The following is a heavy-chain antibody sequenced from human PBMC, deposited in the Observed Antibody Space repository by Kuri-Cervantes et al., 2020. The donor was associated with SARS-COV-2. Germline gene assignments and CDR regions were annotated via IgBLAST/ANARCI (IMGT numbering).Heavy chain of an antibody. J-gene: IGHJ4*02. CDR2: ISSNGGGT. V-gene: IGHV3-64*04. CDR3: ARDQRNANWDY. Sequence: GESLKISCSASGFTFSNYAMHWVREAPGGGLEYVSAISSNGGGTYYADSVKGRFTISRDNARNSLLLQMSSLRAEDTALYYCARDQRNANWDYWGQGTLVTVSS. D-gene: IGHD2-2*01. CDR1: GFTFSNYA.